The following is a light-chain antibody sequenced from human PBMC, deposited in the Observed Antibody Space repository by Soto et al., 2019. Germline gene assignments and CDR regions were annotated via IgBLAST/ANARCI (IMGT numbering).Light chain of an antibody. CDR3: QAWDSSTVV. CDR2: QDR. CDR1: KLGDKY. Sequence: SYELTQPPSVSVSPGQTASITCSGDKLGDKYAFWYQQKPGQSPVLVIYQDRKRPSGIPGRFSGSNSGNTATLTISGTQAMDEADYYCQAWDSSTVVFGGGTQLTVL. V-gene: IGLV3-1*01. J-gene: IGLJ2*01.